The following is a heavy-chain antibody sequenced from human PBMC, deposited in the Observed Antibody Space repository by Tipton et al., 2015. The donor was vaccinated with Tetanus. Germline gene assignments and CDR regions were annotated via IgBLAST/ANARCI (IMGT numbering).Heavy chain of an antibody. CDR2: ISAYNGNT. CDR1: GYTFTSYG. J-gene: IGHJ4*02. Sequence: QSGPEVKKPGASVKVSCKASGYTFTSYGISWVRQAPGQGLEWMGWISAYNGNTNYAQKLQGRVTMTTDTSTSTAYMELRSLRSDDTAVYYCARDFFALSEGNSGYEPLFDYWGQGTLVTVSS. CDR3: ARDFFALSEGNSGYEPLFDY. D-gene: IGHD5-12*01. V-gene: IGHV1-18*01.